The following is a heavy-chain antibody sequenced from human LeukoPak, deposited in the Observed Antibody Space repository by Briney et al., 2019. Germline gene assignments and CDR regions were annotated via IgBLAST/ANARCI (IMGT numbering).Heavy chain of an antibody. Sequence: GGSLRLSCAAFGFTFSSYAMSWVRPAPGKGLEWVSAISGSGGSTYYADSVKGRFTISRDNSKNTLYLQMNSLRAEDTAVYYCAKGTSVTMIVVVTLDYWGQGTLVTVSS. D-gene: IGHD3-22*01. J-gene: IGHJ4*02. V-gene: IGHV3-23*01. CDR3: AKGTSVTMIVVVTLDY. CDR2: ISGSGGST. CDR1: GFTFSSYA.